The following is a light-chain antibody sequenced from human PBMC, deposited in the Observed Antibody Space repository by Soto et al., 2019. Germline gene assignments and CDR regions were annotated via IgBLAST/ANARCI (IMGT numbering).Light chain of an antibody. V-gene: IGLV1-40*01. CDR2: GNS. Sequence: QSALTQPPSVSGAPGQRVTISCTGSSSNIRSWYDVHGYQQPPGPAPQLLLYGNSNRHSGVPDRFSGSKSGTPASLAITGLQAEDEADYSCQSYASSLSGFYVFGTGTKVTVL. CDR1: SSNIRSWYD. J-gene: IGLJ1*01. CDR3: QSYASSLSGFYV.